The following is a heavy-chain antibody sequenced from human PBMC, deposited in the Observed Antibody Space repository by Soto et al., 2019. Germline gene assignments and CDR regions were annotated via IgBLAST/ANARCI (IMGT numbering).Heavy chain of an antibody. J-gene: IGHJ5*02. Sequence: SETLSLTCTVSDGSISSYYWSWIRQPPGKGLEWIGYIYYSGSTNYNPSLKSRVTISVDTSKNQFSLKLSSVTAADTAVYYCARRGYDFWSGYYYWFDPWGQGTLVTVSS. CDR1: DGSISSYY. V-gene: IGHV4-59*08. CDR2: IYYSGST. CDR3: ARRGYDFWSGYYYWFDP. D-gene: IGHD3-3*01.